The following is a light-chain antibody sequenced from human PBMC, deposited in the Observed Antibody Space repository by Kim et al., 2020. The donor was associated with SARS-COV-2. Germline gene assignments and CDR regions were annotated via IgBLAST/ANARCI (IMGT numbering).Light chain of an antibody. CDR2: NNG. CDR3: AAWDDSLNGWV. V-gene: IGLV1-44*01. CDR1: NSNIGSNT. Sequence: QSVLTQPPSASGAPGQRVTISCSGSNSNIGSNTVNWYQQVSGTAPKLLISNNGQRPSGVPDRFSGSKSGTSASLAISGLQSDDEADYYCAAWDDSLNGWVFGGGTQLTVL. J-gene: IGLJ3*02.